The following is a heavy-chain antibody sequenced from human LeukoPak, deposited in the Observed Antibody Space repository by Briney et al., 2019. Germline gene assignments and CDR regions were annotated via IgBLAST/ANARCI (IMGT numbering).Heavy chain of an antibody. CDR3: ARGGGYDIDY. V-gene: IGHV3-21*01. J-gene: IGHJ4*02. CDR2: ISYSSSYI. Sequence: GGSLRLSCAASGFTFSSYSMNWVRQAPGKGLEWVSSISYSSSYIYYADSVKGRFTISRDNAKNSLYLQMNSLRVEDTAVYYCARGGGYDIDYWGQGTLVTVSS. D-gene: IGHD5-12*01. CDR1: GFTFSSYS.